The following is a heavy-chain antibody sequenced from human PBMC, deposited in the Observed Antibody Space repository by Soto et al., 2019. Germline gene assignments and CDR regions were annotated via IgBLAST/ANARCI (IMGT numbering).Heavy chain of an antibody. J-gene: IGHJ4*02. V-gene: IGHV3-23*01. CDR2: ISGSGGST. CDR3: AKESDFWSGYYDC. Sequence: EVQLLESGGGLVQPGGSLRLSCAASGFTFSSYAMSWVRQAPGKGLEWVSAISGSGGSTYYADSVKGRFTLSRDKSKNTLYLQMNSLRAEHTAVYYCAKESDFWSGYYDCWGQGTLVTVSS. D-gene: IGHD3-3*01. CDR1: GFTFSSYA.